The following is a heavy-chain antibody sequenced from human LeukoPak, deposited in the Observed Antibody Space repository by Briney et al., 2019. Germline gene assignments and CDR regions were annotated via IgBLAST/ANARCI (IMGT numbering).Heavy chain of an antibody. CDR2: IYHSGSA. J-gene: IGHJ4*02. Sequence: SETLSLTCTVSRYSISSGYYWGWIRQPPGKGLEWIGSIYHSGSAFYNPSLKSRVTISVDTSKNQFSLKLSSVTAADTAVYYCARDAYKEYFDYWGQGTLVTVSS. CDR1: RYSISSGYY. CDR3: ARDAYKEYFDY. V-gene: IGHV4-38-2*02. D-gene: IGHD5-24*01.